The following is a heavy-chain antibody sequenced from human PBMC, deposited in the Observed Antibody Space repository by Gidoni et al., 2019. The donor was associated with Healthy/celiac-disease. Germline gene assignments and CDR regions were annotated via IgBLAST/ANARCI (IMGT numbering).Heavy chain of an antibody. J-gene: IGHJ5*02. Sequence: QVQLVQSGAEVKKPGASVKVSCKASGSTFTSYYMHWVRQAPGQGLEWMGIINPSGGSTSYAQKFQGRVTMNRDTSTSTVYMELSSLRSEDTAVYYCARDHSGDGYNANWFDPWGQGTLVTVSS. V-gene: IGHV1-46*01. D-gene: IGHD5-12*01. CDR1: GSTFTSYY. CDR3: ARDHSGDGYNANWFDP. CDR2: INPSGGST.